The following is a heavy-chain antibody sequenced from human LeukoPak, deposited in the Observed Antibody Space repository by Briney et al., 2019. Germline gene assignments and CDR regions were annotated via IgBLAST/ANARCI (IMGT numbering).Heavy chain of an antibody. J-gene: IGHJ6*03. CDR2: IHYSGRT. Sequence: SETLSLTCTVSGGSLSSGSYYWGRVRQPPGKGLEWTGHIHYSGRTYYNPSLKSRVTISVDTSKNQFSLKLSSVTAADTAVYYCASIHNYYDSSGYYSIYMDVWGKGTTVTVSS. CDR1: GGSLSSGSYY. D-gene: IGHD3-22*01. V-gene: IGHV4-39*01. CDR3: ASIHNYYDSSGYYSIYMDV.